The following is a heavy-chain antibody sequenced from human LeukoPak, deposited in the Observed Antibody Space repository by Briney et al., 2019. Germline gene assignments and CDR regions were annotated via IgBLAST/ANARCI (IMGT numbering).Heavy chain of an antibody. CDR3: ASWAELRAPDY. Sequence: PSQTLSLTCTVSGGSISSGGYYWSWIRQPPGKGLEWIGYIYHSGSTYYNPSLKSRVTISVDRSKNQFSLKLSSVTAADTAVYYCASWAELRAPDYWGQGTLVTVSS. V-gene: IGHV4-30-2*01. J-gene: IGHJ4*02. CDR2: IYHSGST. CDR1: GGSISSGGYY. D-gene: IGHD3-10*01.